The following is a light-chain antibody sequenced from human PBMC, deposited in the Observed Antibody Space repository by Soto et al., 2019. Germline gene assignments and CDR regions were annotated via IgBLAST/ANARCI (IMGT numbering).Light chain of an antibody. CDR1: SSDVGAYDY. J-gene: IGLJ1*01. CDR2: EIN. V-gene: IGLV2-8*01. Sequence: QSVLTQPPSASGSPGQSVTISCTGTSSDVGAYDYVSWYQQHPGKAPKLMIYEINKRPSGVPDRFSGSKSGNTASLTVSGLQAEDEAEYYCSSFTSSTTRVFGTGTKVTVL. CDR3: SSFTSSTTRV.